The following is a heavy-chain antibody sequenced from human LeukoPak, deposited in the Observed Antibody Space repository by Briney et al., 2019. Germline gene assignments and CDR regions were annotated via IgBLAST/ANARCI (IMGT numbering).Heavy chain of an antibody. CDR1: GYTFTGYY. V-gene: IGHV1-2*02. Sequence: ASVNVSCKPSGYTFTGYYMRWVRQAPRQGLEWMGCINLKSGGTIYAQKLQGRVTTTRDTSISTAYMETSRLRSDDTAVYYCARMARYCSSTSCSHVYYYYGMDVWGQGTTVTVSS. CDR3: ARMARYCSSTSCSHVYYYYGMDV. D-gene: IGHD2-2*01. J-gene: IGHJ6*02. CDR2: INLKSGGT.